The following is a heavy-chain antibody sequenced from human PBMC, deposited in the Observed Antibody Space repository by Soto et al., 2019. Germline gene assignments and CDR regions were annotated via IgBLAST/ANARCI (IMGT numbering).Heavy chain of an antibody. CDR3: ARSQQQLRTYYYYYGMDV. J-gene: IGHJ6*02. Sequence: GESLKISCKGSGYSFTSYWIGWVRQMPGKGLEWMGIIYPGDSDTRYSPSFQGQVTISADKSISTAYLQWSSLKASDTAMYYCARSQQQLRTYYYYYGMDVWGQGTTVTVSS. CDR2: IYPGDSDT. D-gene: IGHD6-13*01. V-gene: IGHV5-51*01. CDR1: GYSFTSYW.